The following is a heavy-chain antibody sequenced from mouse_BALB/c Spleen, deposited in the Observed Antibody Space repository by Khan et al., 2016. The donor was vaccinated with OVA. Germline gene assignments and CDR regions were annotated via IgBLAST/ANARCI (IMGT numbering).Heavy chain of an antibody. Sequence: EVELVESGPGLVKPSQSLSLTCTVTGYSITSGYAWYWIRQFPGNKLEWMGYISYSGFTNYNPSLKSRISITRDTSKNQFFLQLRSVTSEDTATYYSARSNSSEYHFADWAQGATLPASS. CDR1: GYSITSGYA. CDR2: ISYSGFT. CDR3: ARSNSSEYHFAD. D-gene: IGHD2-5*01. V-gene: IGHV3-2*02. J-gene: IGHJ2*01.